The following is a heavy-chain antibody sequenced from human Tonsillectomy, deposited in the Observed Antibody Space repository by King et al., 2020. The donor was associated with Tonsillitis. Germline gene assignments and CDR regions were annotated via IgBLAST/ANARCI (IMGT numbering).Heavy chain of an antibody. CDR3: ARDENYDFSNWFDP. CDR1: GYTFTGYY. Sequence: QLVQSGAEVKKPGASVKVSCKASGYTFTGYYIHWVRQAPGQGLEWMGWINPNSGGTNYAQKFQGRVTMTRDTSISTAYMELSRLRSDDTAVYYCARDENYDFSNWFDPWGKGTLVTVSS. CDR2: INPNSGGT. J-gene: IGHJ5*02. V-gene: IGHV1-2*02. D-gene: IGHD3-3*01.